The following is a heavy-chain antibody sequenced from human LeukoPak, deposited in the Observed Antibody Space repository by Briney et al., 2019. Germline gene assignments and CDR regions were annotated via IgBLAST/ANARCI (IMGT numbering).Heavy chain of an antibody. CDR1: GGLFSSYT. CDR2: IITFLDRA. D-gene: IGHD4-17*01. CDR3: ARNYGDYDAFDI. J-gene: IGHJ3*02. V-gene: IGHV1-69*02. Sequence: SVKVSCKASGGLFSSYTITWVRQAPGQGLEWMGRIITFLDRADYAQNFQGRVTITADKSTSTVFMELRRLRSEDTAVYYCARNYGDYDAFDIWGQGTMVAVSS.